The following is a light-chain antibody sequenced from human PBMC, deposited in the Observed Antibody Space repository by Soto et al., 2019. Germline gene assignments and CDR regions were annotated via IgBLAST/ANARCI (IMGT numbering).Light chain of an antibody. CDR1: QSVSNKY. V-gene: IGKV3-20*01. Sequence: ETVLTQSPGTLSLSPGESATLSCRASQSVSNKYLVWYQQKPGQAPRLLIHGASSMATGIPDRFSGSGSGTDFTLIINRLEPADSAVYYCQQWGSSPYTFGQGTKLEIK. CDR3: QQWGSSPYT. CDR2: GAS. J-gene: IGKJ2*01.